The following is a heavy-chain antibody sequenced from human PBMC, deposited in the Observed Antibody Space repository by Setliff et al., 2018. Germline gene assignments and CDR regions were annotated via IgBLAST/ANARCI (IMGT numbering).Heavy chain of an antibody. Sequence: GGSLRLSCAASGFSFSDYAMTWVRQAPGKGLEWVSIISSDGSSIYYADSVKGRFTISRDNSKNTLYLQMNSLRAEDTAVYYCAKPQVELRWGFESWGQGTPVTVSS. D-gene: IGHD1-7*01. CDR1: GFSFSDYA. V-gene: IGHV3-23*03. CDR2: ISSDGSSI. CDR3: AKPQVELRWGFES. J-gene: IGHJ4*02.